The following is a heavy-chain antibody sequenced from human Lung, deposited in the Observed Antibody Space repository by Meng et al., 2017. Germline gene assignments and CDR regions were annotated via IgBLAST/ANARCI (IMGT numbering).Heavy chain of an antibody. Sequence: VHLHGGGAEMLKRSVTLSITCVVCGGYYSDYYWSWIRQPPGKGLEWIGEINHSGSTNYNPSLESRATISVDTSQNNLSLKLSSVTAADSAVYYCARGPTTMAHDFDYWGQGTLVTVSS. CDR1: GGYYSDYY. CDR3: ARGPTTMAHDFDY. J-gene: IGHJ4*02. CDR2: INHSGST. D-gene: IGHD4-11*01. V-gene: IGHV4-34*01.